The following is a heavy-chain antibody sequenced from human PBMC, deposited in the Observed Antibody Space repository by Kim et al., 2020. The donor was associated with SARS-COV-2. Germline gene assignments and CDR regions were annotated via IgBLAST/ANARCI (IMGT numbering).Heavy chain of an antibody. Sequence: GGSLRLSCAASGVTSSKFWMNWVRQVPGKGLDWVANIKRDGSEECCVDSVKGRFIISRDNDKNSVYLQMNFLRTEDTAVCYCAGDFLSLRCVKSFDPWGQGTLAAVSS. D-gene: IGHD3-16*01. CDR3: AGDFLSLRCVKSFDP. J-gene: IGHJ5*02. V-gene: IGHV3-7*03. CDR1: GVTSSKFW. CDR2: IKRDGSEE.